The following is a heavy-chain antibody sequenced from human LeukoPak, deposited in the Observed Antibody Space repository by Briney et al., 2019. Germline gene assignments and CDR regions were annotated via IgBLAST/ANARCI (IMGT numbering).Heavy chain of an antibody. CDR2: IYYSGST. D-gene: IGHD6-13*01. J-gene: IGHJ5*02. Sequence: SETLSLTCTVSGGSISSSSYYWGWIRQPPGKGLEWIGSIYYSGSTYYNPSLKSRVTISVDTSKNQFSLKLSSVTAADTAVYYCARPKGIAASNWFDHWGQGTLVTVSS. CDR1: GGSISSSSYY. CDR3: ARPKGIAASNWFDH. V-gene: IGHV4-39*01.